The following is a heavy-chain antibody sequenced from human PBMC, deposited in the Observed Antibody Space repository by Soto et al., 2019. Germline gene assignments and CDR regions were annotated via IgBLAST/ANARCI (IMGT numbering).Heavy chain of an antibody. Sequence: QVQLVQSGAEVKKPGASVKVSCKASGYTFTSCGISWVRQAPGQGLEWMGWISAYNGNTNYAQKLQGRVTMTTDTSTSTAYMELRSLRSDDTAVYYCARDLDYDILTGRPFDPWGQGTLVTVSS. CDR2: ISAYNGNT. CDR1: GYTFTSCG. CDR3: ARDLDYDILTGRPFDP. D-gene: IGHD3-9*01. V-gene: IGHV1-18*01. J-gene: IGHJ5*02.